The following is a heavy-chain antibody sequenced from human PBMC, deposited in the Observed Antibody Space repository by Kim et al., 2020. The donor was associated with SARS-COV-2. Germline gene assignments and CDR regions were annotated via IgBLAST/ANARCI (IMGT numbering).Heavy chain of an antibody. V-gene: IGHV3-23*01. J-gene: IGHJ5*02. CDR1: GFTFSSYA. D-gene: IGHD2-15*01. CDR3: AKGGGYCSGGSCYSGNWFDP. Sequence: GGSLRLSCAASGFTFSSYAMSWVRQAPGKGLEWVSAISGSGGSTYYADSVKGRFTISRDNSKNTLYLQMNSLRAEDTAVYYCAKGGGYCSGGSCYSGNWFDPWGQGTLVTVSS. CDR2: ISGSGGST.